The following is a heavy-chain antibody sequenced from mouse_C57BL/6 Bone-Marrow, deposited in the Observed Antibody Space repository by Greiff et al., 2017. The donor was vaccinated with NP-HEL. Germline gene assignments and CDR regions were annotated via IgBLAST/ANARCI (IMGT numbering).Heavy chain of an antibody. V-gene: IGHV1-61*01. Sequence: QVQLQQPGAELVRPGSSVKLSCKASGYTFTSYWMDWVKQRPGQGLVWIGNIYPSDSETHYNQKFKDKATLTVDKSSSTAYMQLSSLTSEDSAVYYCAREGVLRYYWYFDVWGTGTTVTVSS. D-gene: IGHD1-1*01. CDR1: GYTFTSYW. CDR3: AREGVLRYYWYFDV. CDR2: IYPSDSET. J-gene: IGHJ1*03.